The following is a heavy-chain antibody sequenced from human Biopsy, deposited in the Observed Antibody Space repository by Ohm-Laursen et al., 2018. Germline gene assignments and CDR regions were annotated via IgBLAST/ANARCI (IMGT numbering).Heavy chain of an antibody. V-gene: IGHV4-31*03. D-gene: IGHD4/OR15-4a*01. CDR1: GVSINTGGYY. CDR3: ARGPYGDNAGAFDV. CDR2: IHYSGNT. J-gene: IGHJ3*01. Sequence: SQTLSLTCTVSGVSINTGGYYWTWIRQHPGTGLEWIGYIHYSGNTLYNPSLKSRLTISVDTSRNQFSLRLTSVTAADTATYFCARGPYGDNAGAFDVWGQGTVVTVSS.